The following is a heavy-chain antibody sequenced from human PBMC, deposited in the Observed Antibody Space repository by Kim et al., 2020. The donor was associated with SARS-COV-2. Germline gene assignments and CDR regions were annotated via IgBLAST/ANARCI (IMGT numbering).Heavy chain of an antibody. Sequence: GGSLRLSCAASGFTFSGSTIHWVRQAPGKGLEWVGRIKTKANNYATIYGASVKGRFTIYRDDSKNTAYLQMNSLKIEDTAVYYCTGSAAAGIFQWGQGTLVTVSS. V-gene: IGHV3-73*01. D-gene: IGHD6-13*01. CDR2: IKTKANNYAT. J-gene: IGHJ4*02. CDR1: GFTFSGST. CDR3: TGSAAAGIFQ.